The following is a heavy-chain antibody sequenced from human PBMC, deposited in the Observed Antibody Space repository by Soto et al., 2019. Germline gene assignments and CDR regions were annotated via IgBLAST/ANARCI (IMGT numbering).Heavy chain of an antibody. CDR1: GGTFSSYA. V-gene: IGHV1-69*01. Sequence: QVQLVQSGAEVKKPGSSVKGSCKASGGTFSSYAISWVRQAPGQGLEWMGGIIPIFGTANYAQKFQGRVTITAAESTSTAYMELSSLRSEDTAVYYCARGALYDYYDSSGYYARYYYYGMDVWGQGTTVTVSS. CDR2: IIPIFGTA. D-gene: IGHD3-22*01. CDR3: ARGALYDYYDSSGYYARYYYYGMDV. J-gene: IGHJ6*02.